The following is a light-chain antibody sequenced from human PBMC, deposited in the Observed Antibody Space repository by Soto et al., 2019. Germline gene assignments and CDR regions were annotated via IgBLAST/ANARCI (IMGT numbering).Light chain of an antibody. Sequence: QSALTQPPSASGSPGQSVTISCTGTSSDVGGYKYVSWYQQHPGKAPKLMIYEVNKRPSGVPDRFSGSKSGSTASLTGSGLQAEDDADYYCASYAGSNMGVFGTGTKLTVL. CDR2: EVN. J-gene: IGLJ1*01. CDR1: SSDVGGYKY. CDR3: ASYAGSNMGV. V-gene: IGLV2-8*01.